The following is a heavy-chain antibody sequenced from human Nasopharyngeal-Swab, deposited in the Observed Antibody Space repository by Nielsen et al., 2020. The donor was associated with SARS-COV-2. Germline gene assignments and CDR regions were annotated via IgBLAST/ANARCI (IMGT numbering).Heavy chain of an antibody. CDR3: ARGFGDYDSSGYSPADY. V-gene: IGHV1-8*01. CDR1: GYTFTSYD. D-gene: IGHD3-22*01. J-gene: IGHJ4*02. CDR2: MNPNSGNT. Sequence: ASVKVSCKASGYTFTSYDINWVRQATGQGLEWMGWMNPNSGNTGYEQKFQGRVTMTRNTSISTAYMELSSLRSEDTAVYYCARGFGDYDSSGYSPADYWGQGTLVTVSS.